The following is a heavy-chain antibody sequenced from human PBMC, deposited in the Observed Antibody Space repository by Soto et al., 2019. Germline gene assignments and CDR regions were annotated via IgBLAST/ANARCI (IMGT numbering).Heavy chain of an antibody. J-gene: IGHJ5*02. CDR3: ARVHTLNWNDVSDWFDP. V-gene: IGHV1-69*13. D-gene: IGHD1-1*01. Sequence: SVKVSCKASGGTFSSYAISWVRQAPGQGLEWMGGIIPIFGTANYAQKFQGRVTITADESTSTAYMELSSLRSEDTAVYYCARVHTLNWNDVSDWFDPWGQGTLVTVSS. CDR1: GGTFSSYA. CDR2: IIPIFGTA.